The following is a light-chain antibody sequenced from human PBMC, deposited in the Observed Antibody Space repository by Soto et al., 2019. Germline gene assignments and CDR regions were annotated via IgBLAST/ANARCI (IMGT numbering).Light chain of an antibody. CDR1: QSVRSS. V-gene: IGKV3-15*01. CDR3: QQYFNWPPIT. CDR2: GAS. J-gene: IGKJ5*01. Sequence: EIVLTQSPGTLSLSPGERATLSCSASQSVRSSLAWYQQKPGQAPRLLIYGASTRATGIPARFSGSGSGTEFTLTISSLQSEDFAVYYCQQYFNWPPITFGQGTRLEI.